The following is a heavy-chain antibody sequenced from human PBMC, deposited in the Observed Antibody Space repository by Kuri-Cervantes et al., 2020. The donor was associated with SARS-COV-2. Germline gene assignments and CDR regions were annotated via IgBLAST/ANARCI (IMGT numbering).Heavy chain of an antibody. J-gene: IGHJ6*02. V-gene: IGHV4-34*01. CDR1: GGSFSGYY. Sequence: GSLRLSCAVYGGSFSGYYWSWIRQPPGKGLEWIGEINHSGSTNYNPSLKSRVTISVDTSKNQFPLKLSSVTAADTAVYYCARRVVSGMDVWGQGTTVAVSS. D-gene: IGHD3-22*01. CDR3: ARRVVSGMDV. CDR2: INHSGST.